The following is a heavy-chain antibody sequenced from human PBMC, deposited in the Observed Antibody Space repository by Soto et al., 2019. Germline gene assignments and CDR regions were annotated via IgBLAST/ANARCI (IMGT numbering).Heavy chain of an antibody. CDR1: GGTFSSYA. Sequence: SVKVSCKASGGTFSSYATSWVRQAPGQGLEWMGGIIPIFGTANYAQKFQGRVTITADESTSTAYMELSSLRSEDTAVYYCARDRGQRVARGYSQHWGQGTLVPASS. V-gene: IGHV1-69*13. D-gene: IGHD6-25*01. J-gene: IGHJ1*01. CDR3: ARDRGQRVARGYSQH. CDR2: IIPIFGTA.